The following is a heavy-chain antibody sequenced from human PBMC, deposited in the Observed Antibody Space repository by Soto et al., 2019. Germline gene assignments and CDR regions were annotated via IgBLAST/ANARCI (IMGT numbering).Heavy chain of an antibody. V-gene: IGHV3-48*01. J-gene: IGHJ4*02. Sequence: GGSLRLSCAASGFTFSSYSMNWVRQAPGKGLEWVSYISSSSSTIYYADSVKGRFTISRDNAKNSLYLQMNSLRAEDTAVYYCARSLPAAILWGMDGFDYWGQGTLVTVSS. CDR2: ISSSSSTI. CDR1: GFTFSSYS. CDR3: ARSLPAAILWGMDGFDY. D-gene: IGHD2-2*01.